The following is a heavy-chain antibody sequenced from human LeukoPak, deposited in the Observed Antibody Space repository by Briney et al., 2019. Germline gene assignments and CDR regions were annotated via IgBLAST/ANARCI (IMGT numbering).Heavy chain of an antibody. J-gene: IGHJ4*02. CDR3: ARDADGYFDY. D-gene: IGHD3-22*01. Sequence: GRSLRPSCAASGCTFSNYAMQWVRQAPGKGLEWGAVISYDGSNKYYADSVKGRFTISRDNSKNTRYLQMNSLRAEDTAVNYCARDADGYFDYWGQGTLVTVSS. V-gene: IGHV3-30*04. CDR2: ISYDGSNK. CDR1: GCTFSNYA.